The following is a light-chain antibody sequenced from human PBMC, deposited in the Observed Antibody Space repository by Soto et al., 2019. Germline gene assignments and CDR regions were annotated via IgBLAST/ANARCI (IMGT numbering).Light chain of an antibody. J-gene: IGKJ1*01. V-gene: IGKV1-5*01. CDR2: DAS. CDR1: QSISSW. CDR3: LHYNSYAWT. Sequence: DIQMTQSPSTLSASVGDRVTITCRASQSISSWLARYQQKPGKAPKLLIYDASSLESGVPSRFSGSRSGTEFTIIICSLRPDEFATYYCLHYNSYAWTFGQRTKVESK.